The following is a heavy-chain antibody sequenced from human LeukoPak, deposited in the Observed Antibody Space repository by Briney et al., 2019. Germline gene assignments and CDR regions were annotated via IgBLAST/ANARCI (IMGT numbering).Heavy chain of an antibody. D-gene: IGHD2-21*01. Sequence: NCNGCSTGYADSVKCRFTISRDNAKNTLYLQMNSLRAEDTAVYYCAKDIVVVPPATFFDYWGQGTLVTVSS. J-gene: IGHJ4*02. CDR2: NCNGCST. V-gene: IGHV3-20*03. CDR3: AKDIVVVPPATFFDY.